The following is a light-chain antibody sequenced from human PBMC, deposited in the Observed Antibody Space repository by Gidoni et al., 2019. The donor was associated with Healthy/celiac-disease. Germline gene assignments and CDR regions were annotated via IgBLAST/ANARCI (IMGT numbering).Light chain of an antibody. V-gene: IGKV1-27*01. CDR1: QGIINY. CDR2: AAS. CDR3: QKYNSAPRT. Sequence: DIQMTQSPSSLSASVGDRVTITCRASQGIINYLACYQQKPGKVPKLLIYAASNLQSGVQFRFSGSGYGTDFTLTISSLQPEDVATYYCQKYNSAPRTFGQGTKVEIK. J-gene: IGKJ1*01.